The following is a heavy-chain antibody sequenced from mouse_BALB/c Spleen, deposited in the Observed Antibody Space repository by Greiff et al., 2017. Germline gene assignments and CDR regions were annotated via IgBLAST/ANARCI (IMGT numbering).Heavy chain of an antibody. Sequence: EVQRVESGPGLVKPSQSLSLTCTVTGYSITSDYAWNWIRQFPGNKLEWMGYISYSGSTSYNPSLKSRISITRDTSKNQFFLQLNSVTTEDTATYYCARYYDYYFDYWGQGTTLTVSS. J-gene: IGHJ2*01. V-gene: IGHV3-2*02. CDR2: ISYSGST. CDR1: GYSITSDYA. CDR3: ARYYDYYFDY. D-gene: IGHD2-4*01.